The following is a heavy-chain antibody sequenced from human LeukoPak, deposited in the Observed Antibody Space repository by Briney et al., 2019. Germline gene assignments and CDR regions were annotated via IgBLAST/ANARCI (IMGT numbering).Heavy chain of an antibody. CDR3: ARSYCSGGSCEEWFDP. V-gene: IGHV1-2*02. J-gene: IGHJ5*02. CDR2: VNPNSGGT. Sequence: ASVKVSCKASGYTFTGYYMHWVRQAPGQGLEWMGWVNPNSGGTNYAQKLQGRVTMTRDTSISTAYMELSRLRSDDTAVYYCARSYCSGGSCEEWFDPWGQGTLVTVSS. CDR1: GYTFTGYY. D-gene: IGHD2-15*01.